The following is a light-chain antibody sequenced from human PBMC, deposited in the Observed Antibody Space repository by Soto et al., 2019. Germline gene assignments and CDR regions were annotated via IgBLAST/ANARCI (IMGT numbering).Light chain of an antibody. V-gene: IGLV2-8*01. CDR2: EVS. CDR1: GSDVGGYNY. J-gene: IGLJ2*01. CDR3: SSFSGSPVV. Sequence: QSALTQPASVSGSPGQSIAISCTGSGSDVGGYNYVSWYPQHPGKAPKLILYEVSKRPSGVPDRFSGSRSGNTASLTVSGLHAEDEADYYCSSFSGSPVVFGGGTQLTVL.